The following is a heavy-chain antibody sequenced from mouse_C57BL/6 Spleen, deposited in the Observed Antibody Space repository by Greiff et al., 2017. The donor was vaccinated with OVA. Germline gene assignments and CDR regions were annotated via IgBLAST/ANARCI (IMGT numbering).Heavy chain of an antibody. V-gene: IGHV5-2*01. J-gene: IGHJ4*01. CDR1: EYEFPSHD. D-gene: IGHD2-2*01. CDR3: ARHGAPGGYSYAMDY. CDR2: INSDGGST. Sequence: EVKLMESGGGLVQPGESLKLSCESNEYEFPSHDMSWVRKTPEKRLELVAAINSDGGSTYYPDTMERRFIISRDNTKKTLYLQMSSLRSEDAALYYCARHGAPGGYSYAMDYWGQGTSVTVSS.